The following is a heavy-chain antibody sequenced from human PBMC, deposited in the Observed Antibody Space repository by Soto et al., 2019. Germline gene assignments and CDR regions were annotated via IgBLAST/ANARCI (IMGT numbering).Heavy chain of an antibody. Sequence: GASVKVSCKASGYTFTSYGISWVRQAPGQGLEWMGWISAYNGNTNYAQKLQGRVTMTTDTSTSTAYMELRSLRSDDTAVYYCASSFTSSQWRYGMDVWGQGTKVTVSS. J-gene: IGHJ6*02. CDR3: ASSFTSSQWRYGMDV. V-gene: IGHV1-18*01. CDR1: GYTFTSYG. D-gene: IGHD2-2*01. CDR2: ISAYNGNT.